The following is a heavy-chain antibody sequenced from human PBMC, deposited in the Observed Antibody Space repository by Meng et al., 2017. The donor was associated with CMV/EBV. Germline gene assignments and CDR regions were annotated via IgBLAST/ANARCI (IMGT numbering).Heavy chain of an antibody. CDR3: ARGLAARRFDP. CDR2: IYYSGST. J-gene: IGHJ5*02. V-gene: IGHV4-39*01. CDR1: GGSISSSSYY. Sequence: GSLRLSCTVSGGSISSSSYYWGWIRQPPGKGLEWIGSIYYSGSTYYNPSLKSRVTISVDTSKNQFSLKLSYVTAADTAVYYCARGLAARRFDPWGQGTLVTVSS. D-gene: IGHD6-6*01.